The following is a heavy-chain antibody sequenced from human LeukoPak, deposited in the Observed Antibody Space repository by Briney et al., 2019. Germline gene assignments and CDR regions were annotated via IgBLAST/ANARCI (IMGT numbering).Heavy chain of an antibody. J-gene: IGHJ4*02. CDR1: GFTFSTYN. V-gene: IGHV3-21*01. D-gene: IGHD1-26*01. CDR3: ARDVDHSHRTADY. Sequence: GGSLRLSCAASGFTFSTYNMNWVRQAPGKGVEWVSSISTGSSYIHYADSVKGRFTISRDNAKNSLYLQMDSLRVEDTAVYYCARDVDHSHRTADYWGQGTLASVSS. CDR2: ISTGSSYI.